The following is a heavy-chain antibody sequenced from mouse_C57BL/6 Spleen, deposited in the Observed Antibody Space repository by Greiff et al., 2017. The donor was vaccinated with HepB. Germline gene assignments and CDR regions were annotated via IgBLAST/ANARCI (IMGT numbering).Heavy chain of an antibody. Sequence: VQLQESGPELVKPGASVKLSCKASGYTFTSYDINWVKQRPGQGLEWIGWIYPRDGSTKYNEKFKGKATLTVDTSSSTAYMELHSLTSEDSAVYFCARMKGTGTKWFAYWGQGTLVTVSA. J-gene: IGHJ3*01. V-gene: IGHV1-85*01. CDR3: ARMKGTGTKWFAY. D-gene: IGHD4-1*01. CDR2: IYPRDGST. CDR1: GYTFTSYD.